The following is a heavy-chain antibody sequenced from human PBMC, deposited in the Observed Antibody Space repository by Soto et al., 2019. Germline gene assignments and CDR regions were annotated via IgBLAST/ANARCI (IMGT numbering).Heavy chain of an antibody. Sequence: GGSLRLSCAASGFTFSSYAMSWVRQAPGKGPEWVSVISGGGGSTNYADSVKGRFTISRDNSKNTLYLQMNSLRAEDTAIYYCAKETLLGHTSSTRYFHHWGQGNLVPVSS. D-gene: IGHD2-2*01. J-gene: IGHJ1*01. CDR3: AKETLLGHTSSTRYFHH. CDR1: GFTFSSYA. V-gene: IGHV3-23*01. CDR2: ISGGGGST.